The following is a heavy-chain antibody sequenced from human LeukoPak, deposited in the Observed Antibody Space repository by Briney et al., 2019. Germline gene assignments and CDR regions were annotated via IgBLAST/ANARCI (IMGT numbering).Heavy chain of an antibody. Sequence: ASVKVSCKASEYTFTSYDINWVRQATGQGLEWMGWMNPNSGNTGYAQKFQGRVNMTRNISISTAYTELSSLRSEDTAVYYCARRIRGMDVWGQGTTVTVSS. CDR3: ARRIRGMDV. J-gene: IGHJ6*02. CDR1: EYTFTSYD. CDR2: MNPNSGNT. V-gene: IGHV1-8*01.